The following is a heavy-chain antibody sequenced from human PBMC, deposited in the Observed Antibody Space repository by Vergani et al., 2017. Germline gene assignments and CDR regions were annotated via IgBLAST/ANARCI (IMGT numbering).Heavy chain of an antibody. CDR2: INPNSGGT. CDR3: ARVGTSSNRDYLDF. Sequence: QVQLVQSGAEVKKPGASVKVSCKASGYTFTDYFMHWVRQAPGQGLEWMGWINPNSGGTNYAQKFQGRVTMTRDTSISTAYMELTNLRSDDTAVYYCARVGTSSNRDYLDFWGQGTLVTVSS. V-gene: IGHV1-2*02. J-gene: IGHJ4*02. D-gene: IGHD2-2*01. CDR1: GYTFTDYF.